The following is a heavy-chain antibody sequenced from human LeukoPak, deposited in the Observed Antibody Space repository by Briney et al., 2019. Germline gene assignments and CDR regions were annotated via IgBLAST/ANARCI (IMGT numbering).Heavy chain of an antibody. D-gene: IGHD6-6*01. CDR2: INPSVGST. Sequence: ASVKVSCKASGYTFSSYYMHWVRQAPGQGLEWMGIINPSVGSTSHAQKFQGRVTMTRDMSTSTVYMELSSLRSEDTAVYYCTRELSSSSRLLDSWGQGTLVTVSS. J-gene: IGHJ4*02. CDR3: TRELSSSSRLLDS. V-gene: IGHV1-46*01. CDR1: GYTFSSYY.